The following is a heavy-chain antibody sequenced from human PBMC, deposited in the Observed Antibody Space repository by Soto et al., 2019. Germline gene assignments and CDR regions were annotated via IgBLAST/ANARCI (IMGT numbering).Heavy chain of an antibody. Sequence: QVQLVESGGGLVKPGGSLRLSCAASGFTFSDYYMRWIRQAPGNGLEWVSYISCSGSTIYYADSVKGRFTISRDNAKNSLYLQMNSLRAEDTAVYYCASLDGNDYDSSGYYYYYYGMDVWGQGTTVTVSS. CDR1: GFTFSDYY. D-gene: IGHD3-22*01. CDR2: ISCSGSTI. V-gene: IGHV3-11*01. J-gene: IGHJ6*02. CDR3: ASLDGNDYDSSGYYYYYYGMDV.